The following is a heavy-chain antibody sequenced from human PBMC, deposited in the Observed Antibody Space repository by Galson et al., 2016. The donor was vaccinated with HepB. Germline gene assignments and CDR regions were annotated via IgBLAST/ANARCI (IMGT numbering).Heavy chain of an antibody. J-gene: IGHJ4*02. CDR2: IYISGST. V-gene: IGHV4-61*02. CDR1: GVSMSSTSFY. CDR3: ARLDY. Sequence: TLSLTCTVSGVSMSSTSFYWTWIRQPAGKGLEWIGRIYISGSTNYNPSLTSRVTISLDTSKNQFSLQLTSVTAADTAVYYGARLDYWGRGTLVTVSS.